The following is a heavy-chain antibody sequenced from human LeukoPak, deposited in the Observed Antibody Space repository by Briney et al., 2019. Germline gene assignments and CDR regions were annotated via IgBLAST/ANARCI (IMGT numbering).Heavy chain of an antibody. J-gene: IGHJ6*03. V-gene: IGHV3-21*01. D-gene: IGHD3-10*01. CDR3: ARDPVRGYYYYYMDV. Sequence: GGSLRLSCAASGFTFSSYSMNWVRQAPGKGLEWVSSISSSSSYIYYADSVKGRFTISRDNAKNSLYLQMNSLRAEDTAVYYCARDPVRGYYYYYMDVWGKGTPVTVSS. CDR2: ISSSSSYI. CDR1: GFTFSSYS.